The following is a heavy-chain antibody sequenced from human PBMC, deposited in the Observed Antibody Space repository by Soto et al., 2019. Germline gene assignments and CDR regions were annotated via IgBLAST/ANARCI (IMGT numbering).Heavy chain of an antibody. J-gene: IGHJ3*02. CDR3: ARSFDHFGVVIISGRAFDI. Sequence: QLQLQESGPGLVKPSETLSLTCTVSGGSISSSSYYWGWIRQPPGKGLEWIGSIYYSGSTYYNPSLQSRVTISVDTSKNQCSLKLRSVTAADTAVYYCARSFDHFGVVIISGRAFDIWGQGTMVTVSS. CDR2: IYYSGST. CDR1: GGSISSSSYY. D-gene: IGHD3-3*01. V-gene: IGHV4-39*01.